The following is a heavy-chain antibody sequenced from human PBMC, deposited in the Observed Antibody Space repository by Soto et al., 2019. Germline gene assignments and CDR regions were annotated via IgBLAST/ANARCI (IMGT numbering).Heavy chain of an antibody. Sequence: GEALKISCKGSGYSFTSYWIGWVRQMPGKGLEWMGIIYPGDSDTRYSPSFQGQVTISADKSISTAYLQWSSLKASDTAMYYCARPYGVLRFFEWPPAPIRAQGTLVTVSS. J-gene: IGHJ4*01. CDR3: ARPYGVLRFFEWPPAPI. V-gene: IGHV5-51*01. CDR2: IYPGDSDT. CDR1: GYSFTSYW. D-gene: IGHD3-3*01.